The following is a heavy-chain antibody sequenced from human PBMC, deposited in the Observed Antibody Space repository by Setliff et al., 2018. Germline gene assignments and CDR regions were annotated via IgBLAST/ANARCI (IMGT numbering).Heavy chain of an antibody. D-gene: IGHD1-1*01. V-gene: IGHV3-30*02. CDR2: IKYDDSQR. CDR3: ARDPIGPRLIQLND. J-gene: IGHJ4*02. Sequence: GESLKISCAASGFVFNVYGLHWVRLAPGKGLEWLAFIKYDDSQRYYADSVRGRFTISRDDSKNTMYLEMSSLRVDDTAIYYCARDPIGPRLIQLNDWGQGTLVTVSS. CDR1: GFVFNVYG.